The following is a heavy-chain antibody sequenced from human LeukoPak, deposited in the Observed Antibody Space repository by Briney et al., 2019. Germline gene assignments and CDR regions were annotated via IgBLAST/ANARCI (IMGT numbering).Heavy chain of an antibody. CDR2: ISSSSGTI. Sequence: PGGSLRPSCAASGFIFSNYNMNWVRQTPGKGLERLSYISSSSGTIYYADSVKGRFTISGDNAKNSLYLQMNSLRAEDTAVYYCARALGYSYGYAVDYWGQGTLVTVSS. CDR1: GFIFSNYN. V-gene: IGHV3-48*01. CDR3: ARALGYSYGYAVDY. J-gene: IGHJ4*02. D-gene: IGHD5-18*01.